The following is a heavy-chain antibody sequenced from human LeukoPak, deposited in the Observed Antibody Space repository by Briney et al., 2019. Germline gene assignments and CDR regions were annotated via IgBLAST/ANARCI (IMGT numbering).Heavy chain of an antibody. V-gene: IGHV4-39*07. Sequence: SETLSLTCTVSGGSISSSSYYWGCIRHPPGKGLEWVLSIYYSGSTYYNPSLKSRVTISVDTSKNQFSLKLSSVTAADTAVYYCASLIAEAGTDWFDPWGQGTLVTVSS. CDR1: GGSISSSSYY. CDR3: ASLIAEAGTDWFDP. J-gene: IGHJ5*02. D-gene: IGHD6-13*01. CDR2: IYYSGST.